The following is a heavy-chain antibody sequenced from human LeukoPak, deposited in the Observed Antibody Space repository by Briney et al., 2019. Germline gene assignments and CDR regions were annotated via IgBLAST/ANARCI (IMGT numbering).Heavy chain of an antibody. CDR1: GFTFSSYS. Sequence: GGSLRLSCAASGFTFSSYSMNWVRQAPGKGLEWVSYISSSSSTIYYADSVKGRFTISRDNAKNSLYLQMNSLRAEDTAVYFCARVNTYTYFNYWGQGTLVTVSS. CDR2: ISSSSSTI. J-gene: IGHJ4*02. V-gene: IGHV3-48*01. D-gene: IGHD2-2*02. CDR3: ARVNTYTYFNY.